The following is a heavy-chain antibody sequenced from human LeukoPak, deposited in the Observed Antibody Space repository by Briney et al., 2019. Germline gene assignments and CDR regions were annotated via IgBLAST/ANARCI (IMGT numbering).Heavy chain of an antibody. CDR3: ARDAISRGIIDY. V-gene: IGHV1-2*02. CDR1: GYSFTGYY. CDR2: INPDSGGT. J-gene: IGHJ4*02. D-gene: IGHD3-10*01. Sequence: GASVKVSCKSSGYSFTGYYVHCVRQAPGQGLEWMGWINPDSGGTNFAQNFQGRVTMTRDTSSSTAYMEVRRLTSDDTAVYYCARDAISRGIIDYWGQGTLVTVSS.